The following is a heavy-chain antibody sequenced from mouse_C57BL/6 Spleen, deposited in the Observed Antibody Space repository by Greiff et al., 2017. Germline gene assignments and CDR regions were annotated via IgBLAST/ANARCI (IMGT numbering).Heavy chain of an antibody. J-gene: IGHJ3*01. D-gene: IGHD3-2*02. Sequence: EVKLMESGGGLVQPGGSLSLSCAASGFTFTDYYMSWVRQPPGKALEWLGFIRNKANGYTTEYSASVKGRFTISRDNSQSILYLQMNALRAEDSATYYCARWGLGSGYVGFAYWGQGTLVTVSA. V-gene: IGHV7-3*01. CDR2: IRNKANGYTT. CDR1: GFTFTDYY. CDR3: ARWGLGSGYVGFAY.